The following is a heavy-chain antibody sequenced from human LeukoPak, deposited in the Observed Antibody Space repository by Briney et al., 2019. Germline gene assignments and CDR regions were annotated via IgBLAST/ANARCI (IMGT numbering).Heavy chain of an antibody. Sequence: GGSLRLSSAASVVSLTGYWTGWGCETPGESREWVANKKQDGREQYNVHSVRGRFTMSRDNTKNTVFLQMDRLRVEDTAGYSFARVSRSGYYGEYWGQGTTVTVSS. CDR2: KKQDGREQ. V-gene: IGHV3-7*01. CDR1: VVSLTGYW. J-gene: IGHJ4*02. D-gene: IGHD3-3*01. CDR3: ARVSRSGYYGEY.